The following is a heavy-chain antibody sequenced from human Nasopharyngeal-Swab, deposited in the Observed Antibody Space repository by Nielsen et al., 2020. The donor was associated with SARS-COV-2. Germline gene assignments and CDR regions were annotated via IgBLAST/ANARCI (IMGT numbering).Heavy chain of an antibody. V-gene: IGHV3-53*01. J-gene: IGHJ3*01. CDR3: AKDVKGDGYSLCDV. D-gene: IGHD5-24*01. CDR2: LYGNGST. CDR1: GFTVSSNH. Sequence: LSLTCAASGFTVSSNHMNWVRQAPGKGLEWVSVLYGNGSTSYADSVKGRFTISRDSSKNTLYLQMKGLIAGDTAVYFCAKDVKGDGYSLCDVWGQGTMVTVSS.